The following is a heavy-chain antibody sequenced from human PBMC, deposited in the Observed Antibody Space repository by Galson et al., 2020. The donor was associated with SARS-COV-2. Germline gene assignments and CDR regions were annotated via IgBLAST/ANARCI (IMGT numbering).Heavy chain of an antibody. V-gene: IGHV1-2*02. Sequence: ASVKVSCKASGYTFTGYYMHWVRQAPGQGLEWMGWINPNSGGPHYAQKFQGRVTMTRDTSISIAYMELSRLRSDDTAVYYCARDETAMVTNGFDIWGQGTMVTVSS. CDR1: GYTFTGYY. CDR2: INPNSGGP. J-gene: IGHJ3*02. D-gene: IGHD5-18*01. CDR3: ARDETAMVTNGFDI.